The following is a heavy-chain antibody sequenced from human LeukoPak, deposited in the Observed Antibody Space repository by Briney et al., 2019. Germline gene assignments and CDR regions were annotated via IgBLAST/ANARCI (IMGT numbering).Heavy chain of an antibody. CDR1: GFTFSSYW. CDR2: IKQDGSEK. CDR3: ARGLSSGWYYGDAFDI. J-gene: IGHJ3*02. V-gene: IGHV3-7*01. Sequence: GGSLRLSCAASGFTFSSYWMSWVRQAPGKGLEWVANIKQDGSEKYYVDSVKGRFTISRDNAKNSLYLQMNSLRAEDTAVYYCARGLSSGWYYGDAFDIWGQGTMGTVSS. D-gene: IGHD6-19*01.